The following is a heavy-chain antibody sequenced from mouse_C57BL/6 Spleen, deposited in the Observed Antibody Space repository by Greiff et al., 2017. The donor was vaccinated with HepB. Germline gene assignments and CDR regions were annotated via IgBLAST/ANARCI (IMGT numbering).Heavy chain of an antibody. CDR2: INYDGSST. CDR1: GFTFSDYY. CDR3: ARETGTYYAMDY. D-gene: IGHD4-1*01. Sequence: EVKVVESEGGLVQPGSSMKLSCTASGFTFSDYYMAWVRQVPEKGLEWVANINYDGSSTYYLDSLKSRFIISRDNAKNILYLQMRSLKSEDTATYYCARETGTYYAMDYWGQGTSVTVSS. J-gene: IGHJ4*01. V-gene: IGHV5-16*01.